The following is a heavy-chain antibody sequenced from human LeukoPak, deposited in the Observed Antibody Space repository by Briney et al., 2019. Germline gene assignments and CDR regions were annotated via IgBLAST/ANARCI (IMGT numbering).Heavy chain of an antibody. CDR1: GFTFSDYE. Sequence: GGSLRLSCTASGFTFSDYEMNWVRQAPGKGLEWVSYIRSSDTIYYADSVKGRFTISRDNAKNSLYLQMNSLRPEDTGVYYCARVALHYKRNYGTDYWGQGTLVTVSS. D-gene: IGHD1-7*01. CDR3: ARVALHYKRNYGTDY. V-gene: IGHV3-69-1*02. CDR2: IRSSDTI. J-gene: IGHJ4*02.